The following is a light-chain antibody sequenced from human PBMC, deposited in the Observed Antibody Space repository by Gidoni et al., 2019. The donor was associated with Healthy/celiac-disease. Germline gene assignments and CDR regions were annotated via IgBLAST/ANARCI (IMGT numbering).Light chain of an antibody. CDR2: WAS. V-gene: IGKV4-1*01. J-gene: IGKJ4*01. CDR3: QQYYSSPPT. CDR1: QSVLYSSNNKKY. Sequence: DIVMTQSPDSLAVSLGERATINCKSSQSVLYSSNNKKYLAWYQQKPGQPPKLLIYWASTRESGVPDRFSGSGSVTDFTLTISSLQAEDVAVYFCQQYYSSPPTFGGGTKVEIK.